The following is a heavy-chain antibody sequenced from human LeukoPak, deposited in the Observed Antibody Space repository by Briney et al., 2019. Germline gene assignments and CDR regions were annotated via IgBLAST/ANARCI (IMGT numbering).Heavy chain of an antibody. CDR2: IYYSGST. J-gene: IGHJ5*02. V-gene: IGHV4-59*08. CDR1: GGSIGTYS. Sequence: SETLSLTCTVPGGSIGTYSWNWIRQPPGKGLEWIGYIYYSGSTNYNPSLKSRVTISLDTSENQFSLKLSSVTAADTAIYYCARRVGSAVAGYNYGFGPWGQGTLVTVSS. CDR3: ARRVGSAVAGYNYGFGP. D-gene: IGHD6-19*01.